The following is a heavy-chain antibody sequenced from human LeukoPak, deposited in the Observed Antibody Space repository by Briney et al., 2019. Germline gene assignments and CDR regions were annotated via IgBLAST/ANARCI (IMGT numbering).Heavy chain of an antibody. CDR2: INPNNGGT. CDR3: ARDPATTYYYDP. J-gene: IGHJ4*02. D-gene: IGHD3-22*01. CDR1: GYTFTRYY. V-gene: IGHV1-2*02. Sequence: GASVTVSCKASGYTFTRYYIHWVRQAPGQGLEWMGWINPNNGGTNYAQKFQGRVTMTRDTSISTAYMELSRLTSDDTAIYYCARDPATTYYYDPWGQGTLVTVSS.